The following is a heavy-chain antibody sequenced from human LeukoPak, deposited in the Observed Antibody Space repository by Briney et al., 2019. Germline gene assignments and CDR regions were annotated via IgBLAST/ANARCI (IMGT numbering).Heavy chain of an antibody. CDR3: ATEILGAPTPGAY. J-gene: IGHJ4*02. V-gene: IGHV4-4*02. CDR1: IDSTRGNY. CDR2: VHRSGRT. Sequence: SETLPLTCAVSIDSTRGNYWSWVRQSPGKGLEWIGEVHRSGRTNYMPSLKSRVTISIDNSKDQISLDLASVTAADTAVYYCATEILGAPTPGAYWGQGTLVTVSS. D-gene: IGHD2-8*02.